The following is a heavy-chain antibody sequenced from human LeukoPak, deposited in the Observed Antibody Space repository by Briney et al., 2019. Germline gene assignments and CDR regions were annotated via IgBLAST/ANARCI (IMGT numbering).Heavy chain of an antibody. CDR3: AKLTPPFIAVAAIDY. CDR2: IRYDGSNK. J-gene: IGHJ4*02. Sequence: GGSLRLSCAASGFTFSIYGMHWVRQAPGKGLEWVAFIRYDGSNKDYADSVKGRFTISRDNSKNTLYLQMNRLRPEDTAIYSRAKLTPPFIAVAAIDYWGQGTLVTVSS. V-gene: IGHV3-30*02. CDR1: GFTFSIYG. D-gene: IGHD6-19*01.